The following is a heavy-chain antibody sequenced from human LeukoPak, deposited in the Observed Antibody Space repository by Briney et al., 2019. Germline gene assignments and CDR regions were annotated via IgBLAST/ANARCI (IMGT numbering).Heavy chain of an antibody. CDR2: ISGSGGST. J-gene: IGHJ6*02. CDR1: GFTFSSYA. CDR3: AKDSVTTVVTPSYGMDV. D-gene: IGHD4-17*01. Sequence: GGSLRLSCAASGFTFSSYAMSWVRRAPGKGLEWVSGISGSGGSTYYADSVKGRFTISRDSSKNTLYLQMNSLRAEDTALYYCAKDSVTTVVTPSYGMDVWGQGTTVTVSS. V-gene: IGHV3-23*01.